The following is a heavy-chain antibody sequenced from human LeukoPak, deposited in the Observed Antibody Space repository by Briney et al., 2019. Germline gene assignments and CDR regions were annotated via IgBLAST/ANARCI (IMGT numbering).Heavy chain of an antibody. CDR1: GGSFSGYY. D-gene: IGHD2-15*01. Sequence: SETLSLTCAVYGGSFSGYYWSWIRQPPGKGLEWIGEINHSGSTNYNPSLKSRVTISVDTSKNQFSLKLSSVTAADTAVYYCARGFLIVRRWCDPWGQGTLVTVSS. CDR2: INHSGST. CDR3: ARGFLIVRRWCDP. J-gene: IGHJ5*02. V-gene: IGHV4-34*01.